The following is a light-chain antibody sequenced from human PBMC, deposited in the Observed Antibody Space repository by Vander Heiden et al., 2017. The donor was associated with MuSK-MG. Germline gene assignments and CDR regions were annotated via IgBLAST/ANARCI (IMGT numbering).Light chain of an antibody. CDR1: SLETYY. V-gene: IGLV3-19*01. CDR3: FSRDTTTNHLM. CDR2: GEN. Sequence: SELTHDPAVSVTLGQTVTIPCQGDSLETYYASWYQQKAGQGPVLVIYGENNRTSGIPDRFAGSNSGNTSSLTITGAQADDEDDDHCFSRDTTTNHLMFGGGTKLTVL. J-gene: IGLJ3*02.